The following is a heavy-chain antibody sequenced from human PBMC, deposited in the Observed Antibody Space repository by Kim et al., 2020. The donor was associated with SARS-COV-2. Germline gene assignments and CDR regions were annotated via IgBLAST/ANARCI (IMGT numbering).Heavy chain of an antibody. D-gene: IGHD4-17*01. Sequence: FQDQLTISADKSSSTAYLQWSSLKSADTAMYYCARHIPYGGNSYYFDYWGQGTLVTVSS. CDR3: ARHIPYGGNSYYFDY. V-gene: IGHV5-51*01. J-gene: IGHJ4*02.